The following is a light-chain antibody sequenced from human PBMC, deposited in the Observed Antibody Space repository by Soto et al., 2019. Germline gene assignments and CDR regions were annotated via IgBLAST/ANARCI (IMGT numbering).Light chain of an antibody. Sequence: DIQMTQSPSSLSASVGDRVTITCRASQSISSYLSWYQQKPGKAPKLLIYAASTLQSGVPSRFSGSGSGTDFTLTISSLQPEDFATYYCQQLNSYPRSITFGQGTRREIK. V-gene: IGKV1-9*01. J-gene: IGKJ5*01. CDR2: AAS. CDR3: QQLNSYPRSIT. CDR1: QSISSY.